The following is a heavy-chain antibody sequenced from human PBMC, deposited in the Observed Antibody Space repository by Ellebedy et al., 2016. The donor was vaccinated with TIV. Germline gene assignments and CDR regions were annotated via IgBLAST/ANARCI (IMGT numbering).Heavy chain of an antibody. J-gene: IGHJ4*02. CDR2: IYNDGTRT. V-gene: IGHV3-74*01. CDR1: GFTFSSYW. Sequence: GESLKISCAASGFTFSSYWMHWVRQVPGKGLVWLSRIYNDGTRTSYADSVRGRFTISRDNAKNTVFLEMNSLRVDDTAVYYCARQFDQPARWGQGTLVTVSS. D-gene: IGHD3-9*01. CDR3: ARQFDQPAR.